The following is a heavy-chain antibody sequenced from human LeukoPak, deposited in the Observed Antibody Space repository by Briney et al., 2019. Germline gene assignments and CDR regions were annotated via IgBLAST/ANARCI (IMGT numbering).Heavy chain of an antibody. J-gene: IGHJ4*02. D-gene: IGHD5-18*01. V-gene: IGHV3-23*01. CDR1: GFTFSSYA. CDR2: ISGSGGST. CDR3: AKLTSYGYADY. Sequence: GGSLRLSCAASGFTFSSYAMSWVRQAPGKGLDGVSAISGSGGSTYYADSVKGRFTISRDNSKNTLYLQMNSLRAEDTAVYYCAKLTSYGYADYWGQGTLVTVSS.